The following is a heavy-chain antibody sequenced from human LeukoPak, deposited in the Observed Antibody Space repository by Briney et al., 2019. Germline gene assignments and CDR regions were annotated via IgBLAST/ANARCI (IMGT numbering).Heavy chain of an antibody. Sequence: ASVKVSCKASGYTFTGYYMHLVRQAPGQGLEWMGGINPNSGGTNYAQKFQGRVTMTRDTSISTAYMELSRLSSDDTAVYYCARGQFHRLRYFDSTHGIRGGIDPWGQGTLVTVSS. CDR3: ARGQFHRLRYFDSTHGIRGGIDP. V-gene: IGHV1-2*02. D-gene: IGHD3-9*01. J-gene: IGHJ5*02. CDR2: INPNSGGT. CDR1: GYTFTGYY.